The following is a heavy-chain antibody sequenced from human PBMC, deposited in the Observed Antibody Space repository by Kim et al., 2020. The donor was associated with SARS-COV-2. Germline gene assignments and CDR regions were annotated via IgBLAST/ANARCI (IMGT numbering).Heavy chain of an antibody. D-gene: IGHD6-13*01. CDR3: ARDQSSIAAASYFDL. CDR1: GFTFSSYW. Sequence: GGSLRLSCAASGFTFSSYWMHWVRQAPGKGLVWVSRINSDGSSTSYADSVKGRFTISRDNAKNTLYLQMNSLRAEDTAVYYCARDQSSIAAASYFDLWVRGTLVTVSS. V-gene: IGHV3-74*01. J-gene: IGHJ2*01. CDR2: INSDGSST.